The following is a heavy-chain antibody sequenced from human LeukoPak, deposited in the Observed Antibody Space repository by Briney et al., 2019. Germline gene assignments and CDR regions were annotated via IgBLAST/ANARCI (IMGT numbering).Heavy chain of an antibody. CDR3: ARVLHYGSGSFLRYYYYMDV. CDR1: GESFSGYY. CDR2: INHSGST. D-gene: IGHD3-10*01. J-gene: IGHJ6*03. V-gene: IGHV4-34*01. Sequence: PSETLSLTCAVYGESFSGYYWSWIRQPPGKGLEWIGEINHSGSTNYNPSLKSRVTISVDTSKNQFSLKLSSVTAADTAVYYCARVLHYGSGSFLRYYYYMDVWGKGTTVTVSS.